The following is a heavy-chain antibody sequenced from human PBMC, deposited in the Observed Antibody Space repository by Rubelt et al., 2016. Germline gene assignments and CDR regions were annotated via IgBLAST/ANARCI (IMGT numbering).Heavy chain of an antibody. CDR1: GFTFSNYA. CDR3: AMQAGWNSDY. Sequence: EVQLVESGGVLVQPGGSLRLSCAASGFTFSNYAMTWIRQAPGKGLEWVSGISGSGGSTYYADSVRGRFTISRDNSKNTLCLQMTRLVAAETAVYYCAMQAGWNSDYGGQGTLVTVSS. V-gene: IGHV3-23*04. J-gene: IGHJ4*02. CDR2: ISGSGGST. D-gene: IGHD1-7*01.